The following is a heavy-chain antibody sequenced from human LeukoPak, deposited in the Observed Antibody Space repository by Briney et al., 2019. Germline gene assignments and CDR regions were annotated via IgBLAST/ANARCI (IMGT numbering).Heavy chain of an antibody. CDR2: ISYDGSNK. Sequence: GGSLRLSCAASGFTFSSYGMHWVRQAPGKGLEWVAVISYDGSNKYYADSVKGRFTISRDNSKNTLYLQMNSLRAEDTAVYYCAAYHKSTSRAHGYYYYGMDVWGQGTTVTVSS. CDR3: AAYHKSTSRAHGYYYYGMDV. CDR1: GFTFSSYG. D-gene: IGHD2-2*01. V-gene: IGHV3-30*03. J-gene: IGHJ6*02.